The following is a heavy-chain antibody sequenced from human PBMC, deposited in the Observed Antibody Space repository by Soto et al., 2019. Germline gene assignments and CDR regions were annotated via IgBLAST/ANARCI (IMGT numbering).Heavy chain of an antibody. CDR1: GFTFSSYW. CDR3: VRAAYSSGWYAGFDAFDI. J-gene: IGHJ3*02. Sequence: EVQLVESGGGLVQPGGSLRLSCAASGFTFSSYWMSWVRQAPGKGLEWVANIKQDGSEKYYVDSVKGRFTISRDNAKNSLYLQMNSLRAEDTAVYYCVRAAYSSGWYAGFDAFDIWGQGTMVTVSS. V-gene: IGHV3-7*03. CDR2: IKQDGSEK. D-gene: IGHD6-19*01.